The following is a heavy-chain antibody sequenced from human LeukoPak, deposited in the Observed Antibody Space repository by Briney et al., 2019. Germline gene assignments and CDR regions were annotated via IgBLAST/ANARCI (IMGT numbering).Heavy chain of an antibody. D-gene: IGHD3-10*01. V-gene: IGHV1-8*01. CDR2: MNPNSGNT. J-gene: IGHJ5*02. CDR3: ARGGMVRGVMNWFDP. Sequence: ASVKVSCKASGYTFTSYDINWVRQATGQGLEWMGWMNPNSGNTGYAQKFQGRVTITRNTSISTAYMELSSLRSEDTAVYYCARGGMVRGVMNWFDPWGQGTLVTVSS. CDR1: GYTFTSYD.